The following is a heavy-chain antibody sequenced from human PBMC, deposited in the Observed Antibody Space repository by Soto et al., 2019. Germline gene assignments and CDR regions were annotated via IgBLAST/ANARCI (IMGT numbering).Heavy chain of an antibody. V-gene: IGHV3-43D*04. Sequence: PGGSLRLSCAASGFTFDDYAMHWVRQAPGKGLEWVSLISWDGGSTYYADSVKGRFTISRDNSKNSLYLQMNSLRAEDTALYYCAKPTLAGRGHYYGMDVWGQGTTVTVSS. D-gene: IGHD6-19*01. CDR2: ISWDGGST. CDR3: AKPTLAGRGHYYGMDV. CDR1: GFTFDDYA. J-gene: IGHJ6*02.